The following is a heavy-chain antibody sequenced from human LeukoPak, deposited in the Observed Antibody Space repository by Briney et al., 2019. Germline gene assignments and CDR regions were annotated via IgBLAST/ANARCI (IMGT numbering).Heavy chain of an antibody. CDR3: ARGGVVGAPNNWFDP. Sequence: ASVKVSCKASGYTFTSYYMHWVRQAPGQGPEWMGIISPSGGAASYAQRFQGRVTMTRDTSTSTVYMELSSLRSEDTAVYYCARGGVVGAPNNWFDPWGQGTLVTVSS. CDR2: ISPSGGAA. J-gene: IGHJ5*02. CDR1: GYTFTSYY. D-gene: IGHD1-26*01. V-gene: IGHV1-46*01.